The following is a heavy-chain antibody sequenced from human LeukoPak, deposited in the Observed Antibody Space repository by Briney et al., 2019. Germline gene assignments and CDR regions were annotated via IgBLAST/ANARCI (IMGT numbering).Heavy chain of an antibody. CDR1: GGSISSYY. D-gene: IGHD3-22*01. Sequence: PSETLSLTCTVSGGSISSYYWSWIRQPPGKGLEWTGYIYYSGSTNYNPSLKSRVTISVDTSKNQFSLKLSSVTAADTAVYYCARASYYYDSSRALDAFDIWGQGTMVTVSS. V-gene: IGHV4-59*01. CDR3: ARASYYYDSSRALDAFDI. CDR2: IYYSGST. J-gene: IGHJ3*02.